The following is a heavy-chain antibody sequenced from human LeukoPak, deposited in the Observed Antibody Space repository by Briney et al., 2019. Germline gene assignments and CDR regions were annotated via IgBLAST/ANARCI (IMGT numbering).Heavy chain of an antibody. CDR1: GFTFSSYW. CDR2: ISSSSSYI. D-gene: IGHD6-13*01. Sequence: GGSLRLSCAASGFTFSSYWMSWVRQAPGKGLEWVSSISSSSSYIYYADSVKGRFTISRDNAKNSLYLQMNSLRAEDTAVYYCARACPAAGKCYFDYWGQGTLVTVSS. V-gene: IGHV3-21*01. CDR3: ARACPAAGKCYFDY. J-gene: IGHJ4*02.